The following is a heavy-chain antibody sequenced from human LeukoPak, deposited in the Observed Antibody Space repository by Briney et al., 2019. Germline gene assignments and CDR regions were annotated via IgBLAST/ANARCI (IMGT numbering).Heavy chain of an antibody. CDR3: ARQRIAAAGGFDY. D-gene: IGHD6-13*01. V-gene: IGHV4-59*08. CDR2: IYYSGST. J-gene: IGHJ4*02. CDR1: GGSTSSYY. Sequence: SETLPLTCTVSGGSTSSYYWSWIRQPPGKGLEWIGYIYYSGSTNYNPSLKSRVTISVDTSKNQFSLKLSSVTATDTAVYYCARQRIAAAGGFDYWGQGTLVTVSS.